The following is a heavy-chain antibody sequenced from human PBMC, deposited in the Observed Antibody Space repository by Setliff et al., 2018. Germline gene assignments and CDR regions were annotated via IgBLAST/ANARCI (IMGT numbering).Heavy chain of an antibody. Sequence: PSETLSLTCTVSGGSISSGSYYWSWIRQPAGKGLEWIGRIYTSGSTNYNPSLKSRVTISVDTSKNQFSLKLSSVTAADTAVYYCAGVYGENDLPDIWGQGTMVTVS. V-gene: IGHV4-61*02. J-gene: IGHJ3*02. D-gene: IGHD4-17*01. CDR3: AGVYGENDLPDI. CDR2: IYTSGST. CDR1: GGSISSGSYY.